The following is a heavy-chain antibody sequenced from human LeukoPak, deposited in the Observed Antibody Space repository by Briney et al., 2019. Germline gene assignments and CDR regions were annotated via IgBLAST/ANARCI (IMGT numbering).Heavy chain of an antibody. Sequence: KPSETLSLTCTVSGYSISSGYYWGWIRQPPGKGLEWIGRIYTRGNTNYNPSLKSRATISLDTSKNQFSLKLNSVTAADTAVYYCAREFYDWKKGHLRAFAIWGQGTMVTVSS. V-gene: IGHV4-38-2*02. J-gene: IGHJ3*02. CDR1: GYSISSGYY. D-gene: IGHD1-20*01. CDR2: IYTRGNT. CDR3: AREFYDWKKGHLRAFAI.